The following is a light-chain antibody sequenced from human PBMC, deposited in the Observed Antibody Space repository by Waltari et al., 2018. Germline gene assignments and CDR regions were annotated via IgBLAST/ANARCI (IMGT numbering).Light chain of an antibody. CDR3: GAWDNSLDIVV. J-gene: IGLJ2*01. CDR1: SSNIGRNY. Sequence: QSVLTQPPSVSAAPGQKVTISSPGSSSNIGRNYVSWYQQLPGTAPKLLTYDNNRRPLGIPDRFSGSKSGTSATLGITGLQTGDEADYYCGAWDNSLDIVVFGGGTKLTVL. CDR2: DNN. V-gene: IGLV1-51*01.